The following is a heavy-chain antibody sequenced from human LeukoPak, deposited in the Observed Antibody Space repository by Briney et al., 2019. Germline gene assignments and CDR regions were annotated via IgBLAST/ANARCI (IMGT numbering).Heavy chain of an antibody. CDR1: GFTFSSYS. CDR2: ISSSSSYI. V-gene: IGHV3-21*01. J-gene: IGHJ4*02. Sequence: GSLRLSCAASGFTFSSYSMNWVRPAPGKGLEWVSSISSSSSYIYYADSVKGRFTISRDNAENSLYLQMNSLRAEDTAVYYCARDPGTSLDYWGQGTLVTVSS. CDR3: ARDPGTSLDY. D-gene: IGHD1-1*01.